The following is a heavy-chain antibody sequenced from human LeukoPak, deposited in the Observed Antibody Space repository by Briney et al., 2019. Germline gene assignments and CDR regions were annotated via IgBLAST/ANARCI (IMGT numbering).Heavy chain of an antibody. D-gene: IGHD1-7*01. Sequence: SETLSLTCAVYGGSFSGYYWSWIRQPPGKGLEWIGEINHSGSTNYNPSLKSRVTISVDTSKNQFSLKLSSVTAADTAVYYCAAGATGTTRLFDYWGQGTLVTVSS. CDR2: INHSGST. CDR3: AAGATGTTRLFDY. V-gene: IGHV4-34*01. J-gene: IGHJ4*02. CDR1: GGSFSGYY.